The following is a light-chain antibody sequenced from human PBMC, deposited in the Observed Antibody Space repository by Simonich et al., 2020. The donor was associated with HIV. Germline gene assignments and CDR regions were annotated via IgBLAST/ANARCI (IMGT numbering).Light chain of an antibody. CDR3: QQYYSTPPT. CDR1: RSVLNRSNNKNY. V-gene: IGKV4-1*01. J-gene: IGKJ1*01. Sequence: DIVMTQSPDSLAVSLGERATVNCRSSRSVLNRSNNKNYLAWYQQKPGHPPKLLIYWASTRESGVPDRFRASGSGTDFTLTISSLQAEDVAIYYCQQYYSTPPTFGQGTKVEIK. CDR2: WAS.